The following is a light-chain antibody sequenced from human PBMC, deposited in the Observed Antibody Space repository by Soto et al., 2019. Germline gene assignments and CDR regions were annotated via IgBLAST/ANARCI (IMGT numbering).Light chain of an antibody. Sequence: EIVMTQSPATLSVSPGERATLSCRASQSISSNLAWYQQKPGGQAPRLLIYGASTRATGIPARFSGSGSGTEFTLTIDSLQSADFVVFYCQQYNSWPRTFGQGTKLEIK. J-gene: IGKJ2*01. CDR1: QSISSN. V-gene: IGKV3-15*01. CDR3: QQYNSWPRT. CDR2: GAS.